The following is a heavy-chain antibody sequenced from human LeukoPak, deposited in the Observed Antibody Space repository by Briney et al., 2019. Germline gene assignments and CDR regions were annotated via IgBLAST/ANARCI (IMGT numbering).Heavy chain of an antibody. CDR2: INHSGST. CDR3: ASCLSYYYDTSGHQVRDAFDI. CDR1: GGSISSGDYY. D-gene: IGHD3-22*01. V-gene: IGHV4-39*07. Sequence: PSETLSLTCTVSGGSISSGDYYWSWIRQPPGKGLEWIGEINHSGSTDYNPSLKSRVTISVDTSKNQFSLKLSSVTAADTAVYYCASCLSYYYDTSGHQVRDAFDIWGQGTMVTVSS. J-gene: IGHJ3*02.